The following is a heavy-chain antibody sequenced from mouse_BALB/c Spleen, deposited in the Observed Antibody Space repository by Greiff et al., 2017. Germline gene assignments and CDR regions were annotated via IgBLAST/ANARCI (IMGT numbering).Heavy chain of an antibody. CDR1: GYSITSDYA. J-gene: IGHJ4*01. D-gene: IGHD2-4*01. Sequence: DVKLVESGPGLVKPSQSLSLTCTVTGYSITSDYAWNWIRQFPGNKLEWMGYISYSGSTSYNPSLKSRISITRDTSKNQFFLQLNSVTTEDTATYYCARLDYDVYYAMDYWGQGTSVTVSS. CDR2: ISYSGST. V-gene: IGHV3-2*02. CDR3: ARLDYDVYYAMDY.